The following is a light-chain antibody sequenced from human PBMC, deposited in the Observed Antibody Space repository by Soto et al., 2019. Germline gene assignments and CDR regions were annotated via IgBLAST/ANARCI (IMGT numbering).Light chain of an antibody. CDR3: QQSYSNLGT. CDR2: AAS. V-gene: IGKV1-39*01. Sequence: DIQMTQSPPSLSASVGDRFTITCRASQSISSYLNWYQQKPGKAPKLLIYAASSLQSGVPSRFSGSGSGTDFTLTITSLQPEDFATYYCQQSYSNLGTFGQGTKVDIK. CDR1: QSISSY. J-gene: IGKJ1*01.